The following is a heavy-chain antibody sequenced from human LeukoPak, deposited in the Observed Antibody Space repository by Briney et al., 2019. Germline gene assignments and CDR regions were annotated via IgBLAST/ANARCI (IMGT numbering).Heavy chain of an antibody. CDR2: IIPIFGTA. CDR1: GYPFNKFG. J-gene: IGHJ6*02. Sequence: SVKVSCKASGYPFNKFGISWVRQAPGQGLEWMGGIIPIFGTANYAQKFQGRVTITADESTSTAYMELRSLRSDDTAVYYCARGPIGITRMDVWGQGTTVTVSS. V-gene: IGHV1-69*13. D-gene: IGHD1-14*01. CDR3: ARGPIGITRMDV.